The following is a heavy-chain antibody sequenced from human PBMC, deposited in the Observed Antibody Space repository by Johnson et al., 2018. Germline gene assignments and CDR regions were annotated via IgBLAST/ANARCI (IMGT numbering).Heavy chain of an antibody. Sequence: VQLQESGGGLVQPGGSLRLSCAASGFTFSSYWMHWVRQVPGKGLVWVSRIKGDGTSTIYADSVKGRFTISRDNAKNTLYLQMNSVRAEDTSVYYCARGGMNHGFDIWGQGTMVTVAS. CDR2: IKGDGTST. CDR3: ARGGMNHGFDI. CDR1: GFTFSSYW. V-gene: IGHV3-74*01. J-gene: IGHJ3*02. D-gene: IGHD3-16*01.